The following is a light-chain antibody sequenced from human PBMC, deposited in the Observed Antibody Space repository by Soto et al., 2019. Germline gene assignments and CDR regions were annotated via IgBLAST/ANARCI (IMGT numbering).Light chain of an antibody. CDR1: QSVSSF. CDR3: QQRSNWPLT. Sequence: EILFTQSPATLSLSPGKRATLSCRASQSVSSFLAWYQQKPGQAPRLLIYDASNRATGIPARFSGSGSGTDFTLTISSLEPEDFAVYYCQQRSNWPLTFGGGTKVDIK. CDR2: DAS. V-gene: IGKV3-11*01. J-gene: IGKJ4*01.